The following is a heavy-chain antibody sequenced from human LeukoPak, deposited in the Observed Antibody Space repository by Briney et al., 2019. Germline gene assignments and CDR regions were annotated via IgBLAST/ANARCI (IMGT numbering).Heavy chain of an antibody. J-gene: IGHJ3*02. CDR1: GYTFTSYG. Sequence: GASVKVSCKASGYTFTSYGISWVRQAPGQGLEWMGWISAYNGNTNYAQKLQGRVTMTTDTSTSTAYMELRSLRSDDTAVYYCVDIAAAQRDAFDIWGQGTMVTVSS. CDR2: ISAYNGNT. CDR3: VDIAAAQRDAFDI. D-gene: IGHD6-13*01. V-gene: IGHV1-18*01.